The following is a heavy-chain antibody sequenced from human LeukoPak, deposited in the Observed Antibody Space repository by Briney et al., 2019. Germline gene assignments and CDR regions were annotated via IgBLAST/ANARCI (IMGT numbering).Heavy chain of an antibody. V-gene: IGHV1-46*01. Sequence: ASVKVSCKASGYTFTTYYMHWVRQAPGQGLEWMEIINPSGGSTTYAQKFQGRVTMTRDTSTSTVYMDLSSLRSEDTAVYYCARQKVEWELLPWSAFDIWGQGTMVTVSS. CDR2: INPSGGST. D-gene: IGHD1-26*01. CDR3: ARQKVEWELLPWSAFDI. J-gene: IGHJ3*02. CDR1: GYTFTTYY.